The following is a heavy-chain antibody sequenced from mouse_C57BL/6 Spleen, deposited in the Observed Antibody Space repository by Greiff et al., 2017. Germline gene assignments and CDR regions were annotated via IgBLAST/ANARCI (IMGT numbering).Heavy chain of an antibody. Sequence: EVMLVESGGGLVQPGGSMKLSCVASGFTFSNYWMNWVRQSPEKGLEWVAQIRLKSDNYATHYAESVKGRFTISRDDSKSSVYLQMNNLRAEDTGIYYCTGGVTYYFDYWGQGTTLTVSS. V-gene: IGHV6-3*01. J-gene: IGHJ2*01. CDR3: TGGVTYYFDY. CDR1: GFTFSNYW. D-gene: IGHD2-2*01. CDR2: IRLKSDNYAT.